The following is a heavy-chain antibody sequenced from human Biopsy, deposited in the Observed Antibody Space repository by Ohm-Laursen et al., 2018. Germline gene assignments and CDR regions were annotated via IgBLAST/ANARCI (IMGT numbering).Heavy chain of an antibody. Sequence: GSSVKVSCKASGYTFTGYYIHWVRQAPGQGLEWMGYINPKNGDTNYEQKFRGRVTVTRDTSINTLYVDLSRLTPDDTAVYYCARESNPKRLGDWGQGTLLTVSS. D-gene: IGHD3-16*01. CDR1: GYTFTGYY. V-gene: IGHV1-2*02. CDR3: ARESNPKRLGD. J-gene: IGHJ4*02. CDR2: INPKNGDT.